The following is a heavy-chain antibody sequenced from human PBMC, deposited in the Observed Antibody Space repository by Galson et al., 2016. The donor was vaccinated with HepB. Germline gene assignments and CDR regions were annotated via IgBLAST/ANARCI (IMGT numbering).Heavy chain of an antibody. Sequence: PALVKPTQTLTLTCTFSGFSLNTDGVGVGWFRQPPGKTLEWLAVIYWDDDTRYSPALKTRLTITKDTSKNQVVLTMTNMDPVDTATYYCAHRHYDLWSAFLHWGQGTLLTVSS. CDR1: GFSLNTDGVG. CDR3: AHRHYDLWSAFLH. CDR2: IYWDDDT. V-gene: IGHV2-5*02. J-gene: IGHJ4*02. D-gene: IGHD3-3*01.